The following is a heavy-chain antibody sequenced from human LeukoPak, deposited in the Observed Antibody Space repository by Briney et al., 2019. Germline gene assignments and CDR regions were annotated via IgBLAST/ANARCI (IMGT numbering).Heavy chain of an antibody. J-gene: IGHJ3*02. CDR1: GFTFSTYT. Sequence: GGSLRLSCVASGFTFSTYTLNWVRQTPGKGLEWVSVIYSGGSTYYADSVKGRLTISRDNSKNTLYLQMNSLRAEDTAVYYCASSSDYDFPATFDIWGQGTMVTVSS. D-gene: IGHD3-3*01. CDR2: IYSGGST. CDR3: ASSSDYDFPATFDI. V-gene: IGHV3-53*01.